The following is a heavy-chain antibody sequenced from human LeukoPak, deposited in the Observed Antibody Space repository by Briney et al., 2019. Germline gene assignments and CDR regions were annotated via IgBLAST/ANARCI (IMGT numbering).Heavy chain of an antibody. J-gene: IGHJ5*02. Sequence: SETLSLTCTVSGGSISSYHWSWIRQPPGKGLEWIGFFYYSGSTYYNPSLKSRVTISVDTSENQFSLKLSSVTAADTAVYYCASRFISNWFDPWGQGTLVTVSS. CDR3: ASRFISNWFDP. CDR1: GGSISSYH. CDR2: FYYSGST. D-gene: IGHD3-3*01. V-gene: IGHV4-59*08.